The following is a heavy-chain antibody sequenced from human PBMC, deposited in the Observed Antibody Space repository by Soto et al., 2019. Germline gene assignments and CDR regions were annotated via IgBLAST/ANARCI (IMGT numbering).Heavy chain of an antibody. Sequence: QVQLQQSGPGLGKPSQTLSLTCAISGDSISSNSGAWNWIRQSPSRGLEWLGRKYYRSKWYNDYAVSVKNRIIINPDTSKNQFSLQLNSVTPEEPAVYVCARGVVAAGFDYWGQGTLVIVS. CDR2: KYYRSKWYN. V-gene: IGHV6-1*01. D-gene: IGHD6-25*01. CDR1: GDSISSNSGA. J-gene: IGHJ4*02. CDR3: ARGVVAAGFDY.